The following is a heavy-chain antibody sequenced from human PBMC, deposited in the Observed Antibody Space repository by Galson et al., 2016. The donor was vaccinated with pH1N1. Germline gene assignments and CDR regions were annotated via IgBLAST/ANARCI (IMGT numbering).Heavy chain of an antibody. J-gene: IGHJ3*01. CDR2: IYFSGRT. CDR1: GDSINSYY. D-gene: IGHD2-21*02. CDR3: ARRRGDWDAFDV. V-gene: IGHV4-59*01. Sequence: SETLSLTCIVSGDSINSYYWSWIRQPPGEGLEWIAYIYFSGRTNYNPSLKSRVTISVDRSKNHFSLNVNSVTAADTAVYYCARRRGDWDAFDVWGQGTMVTISS.